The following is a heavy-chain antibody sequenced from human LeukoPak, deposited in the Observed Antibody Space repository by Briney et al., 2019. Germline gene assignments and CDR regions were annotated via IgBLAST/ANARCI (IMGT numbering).Heavy chain of an antibody. CDR3: AKSRHYYDSRLRAEYFQH. J-gene: IGHJ1*01. CDR1: GFTFSSYW. CDR2: IKQDGSEK. V-gene: IGHV3-7*03. Sequence: GGSLRLSCAASGFTFSSYWMSWVRQAPGKGLEWVANIKQDGSEKYYVDSVKGRFTISRDNAKNSLYLQMNSLRAEDTAVYYCAKSRHYYDSRLRAEYFQHWGQGTLVTVSS. D-gene: IGHD3-22*01.